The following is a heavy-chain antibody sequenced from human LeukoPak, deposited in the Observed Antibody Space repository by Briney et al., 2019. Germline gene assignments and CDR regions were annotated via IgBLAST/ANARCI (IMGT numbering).Heavy chain of an antibody. J-gene: IGHJ4*02. CDR2: IYYTGST. V-gene: IGHV4-59*01. D-gene: IGHD6-19*01. CDR1: GGPISSYY. CDR3: ARAHAAGYSSGWLY. Sequence: PSETLSLTCTVSGGPISSYYWSWIRQPPGKGLEWIGYIYYTGSTNYNPSLKSRVTISVDTSKNQFSLNLSSVTAADTAVYYCARAHAAGYSSGWLYWGQGTLVTVSS.